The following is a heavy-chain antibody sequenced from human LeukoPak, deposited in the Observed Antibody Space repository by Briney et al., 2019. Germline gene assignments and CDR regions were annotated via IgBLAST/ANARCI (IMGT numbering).Heavy chain of an antibody. Sequence: GGSLRLSCAASGFXFSSYGIHWVRQAPGKGLEWVAHIWYDGSNKYYADSVKGRFTISRDNSKNTLYLQMNSLRAEDTAVYYCARDPSRPYSSSWLDYWGQGTLVTVSS. V-gene: IGHV3-33*01. J-gene: IGHJ4*02. D-gene: IGHD6-13*01. CDR1: GFXFSSYG. CDR3: ARDPSRPYSSSWLDY. CDR2: IWYDGSNK.